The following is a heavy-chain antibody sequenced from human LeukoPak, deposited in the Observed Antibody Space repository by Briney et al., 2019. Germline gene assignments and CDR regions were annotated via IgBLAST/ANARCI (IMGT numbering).Heavy chain of an antibody. CDR2: INSDESST. V-gene: IGHV3-74*01. Sequence: AGGSLRLSCAASGFTFSSYWMHWVRQVPGKGLVWVSRINSDESSTLYADSVKGRFTISRDNAKNTLYLQMSSPRAEDTAVYYCAKRGYSYGYLFDYWGQGTLVTVSS. CDR1: GFTFSSYW. CDR3: AKRGYSYGYLFDY. J-gene: IGHJ4*02. D-gene: IGHD5-18*01.